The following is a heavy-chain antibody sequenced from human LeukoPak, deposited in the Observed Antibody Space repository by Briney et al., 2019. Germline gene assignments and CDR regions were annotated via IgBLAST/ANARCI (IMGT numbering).Heavy chain of an antibody. CDR1: VFTFSSYA. CDR3: AKGDSSGYTYYFDY. D-gene: IGHD3-22*01. CDR2: ISGSGGST. J-gene: IGHJ4*02. Sequence: GGSLRLSCAASVFTFSSYAMSWVRQAPGKGLEWVSAISGSGGSTYYADSVKGRFTISRDNSKNTLYLQMNSLRAEDTAVYYCAKGDSSGYTYYFDYWGQGTLVTVSS. V-gene: IGHV3-23*01.